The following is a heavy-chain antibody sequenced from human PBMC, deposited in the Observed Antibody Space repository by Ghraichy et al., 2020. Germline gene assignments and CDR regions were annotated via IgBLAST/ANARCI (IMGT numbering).Heavy chain of an antibody. Sequence: SVKVSCKASGGTLDIYALNWVRQAPGQALEWMGGIIPMYGVAKYAQRFQGRLTITADKSTTTVYMELSSLRSEDTAVYYCARVTSVAVAGTFDYWGPGTLVTVAS. D-gene: IGHD6-19*01. CDR1: GGTLDIYA. J-gene: IGHJ4*02. CDR3: ARVTSVAVAGTFDY. V-gene: IGHV1-69*10. CDR2: IIPMYGVA.